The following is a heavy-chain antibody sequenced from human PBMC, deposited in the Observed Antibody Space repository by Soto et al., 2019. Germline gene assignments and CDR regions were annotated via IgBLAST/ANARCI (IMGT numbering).Heavy chain of an antibody. D-gene: IGHD6-19*01. CDR3: ARAGGLGAVAVDY. Sequence: QLQLQESGSGLVKPSQTLSLTCAVSGGSISSGGYSWSWIRQPPGKGLEWIGYIYHSGSTYYNPSLKSRVTIAVDRAKNQFSLKLSSVTAADTAVYYCARAGGLGAVAVDYWGQGTLVTVSS. CDR2: IYHSGST. CDR1: GGSISSGGYS. J-gene: IGHJ4*02. V-gene: IGHV4-30-2*01.